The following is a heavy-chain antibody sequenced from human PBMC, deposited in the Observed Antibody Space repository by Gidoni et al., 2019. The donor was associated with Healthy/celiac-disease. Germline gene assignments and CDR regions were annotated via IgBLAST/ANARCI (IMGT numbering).Heavy chain of an antibody. Sequence: EVQLVESGGGLVQPGRSLRLSCTASGFTFGDYAMSWVRQAPGKGLEWVGFIRSKAYGGTTEYAASVKGRFTISRDDSKSIAYLQMNSLKTEDTAVYYCTRDSGGSGSYYNVYWGQGTLVTVSS. D-gene: IGHD3-10*01. CDR2: IRSKAYGGTT. CDR1: GFTFGDYA. V-gene: IGHV3-49*04. J-gene: IGHJ4*02. CDR3: TRDSGGSGSYYNVY.